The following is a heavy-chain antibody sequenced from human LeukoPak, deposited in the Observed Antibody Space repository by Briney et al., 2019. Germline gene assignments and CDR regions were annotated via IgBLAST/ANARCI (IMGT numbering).Heavy chain of an antibody. CDR3: AHSPGIWSGDYAFDI. V-gene: IGHV2-5*01. CDR2: IYWNDDK. D-gene: IGHD3-3*01. Sequence: SGPTLVKPSQTLTLTCTFSGFSLSTSGVGVGWIRQPPGKALGWLALIYWNDDKRYSPSLKSRLTITKDTSKNQVVLTMTNMDPVDTATYYCAHSPGIWSGDYAFDIWGQGTMVTVSS. CDR1: GFSLSTSGVG. J-gene: IGHJ3*02.